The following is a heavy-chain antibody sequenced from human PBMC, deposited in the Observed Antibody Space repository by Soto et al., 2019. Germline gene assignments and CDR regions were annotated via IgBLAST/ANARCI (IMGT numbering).Heavy chain of an antibody. D-gene: IGHD4-17*01. CDR3: ARGRPTVTTTPYFDY. CDR2: IYYSGST. J-gene: IGHJ4*02. Sequence: SETLSLTCTVSGGSISSYYWSWIRQPPGKGLEWIGYIYYSGSTNYNPSLKSRVTISVDTSKNQFSLKLSSVTAADTAVYYCARGRPTVTTTPYFDYWGQGTLVTVSS. V-gene: IGHV4-59*08. CDR1: GGSISSYY.